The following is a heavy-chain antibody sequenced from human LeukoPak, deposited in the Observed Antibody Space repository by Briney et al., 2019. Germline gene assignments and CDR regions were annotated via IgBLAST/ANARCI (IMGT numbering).Heavy chain of an antibody. V-gene: IGHV3-23*01. J-gene: IGHJ4*02. D-gene: IGHD1-26*01. CDR3: AKASGSYSLNHFDY. CDR1: GGTFSSYA. Sequence: ASVKVSCKASGGTFSSYAMSWVRQAPGKGLEWVSAISGSGGSTYYADSVKGRFTISRDNSKNTLYLQMNSLRAEDTAVYYCAKASGSYSLNHFDYWGQGTLVTVSS. CDR2: ISGSGGST.